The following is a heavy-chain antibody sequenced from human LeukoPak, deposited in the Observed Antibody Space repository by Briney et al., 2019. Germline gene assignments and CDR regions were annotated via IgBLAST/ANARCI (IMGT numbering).Heavy chain of an antibody. J-gene: IGHJ4*02. CDR3: AKDYVSDY. Sequence: GGSLRLSCAASGFTFSTYGMSWVRQAPGKGLEWVSGISASGGSTYYADSVKGRFTISGDNSKNTLYLQMNSLRAEDTALYYCAKDYVSDYWGQGTLVTVSS. CDR1: GFTFSTYG. CDR2: ISASGGST. V-gene: IGHV3-23*01. D-gene: IGHD3-16*01.